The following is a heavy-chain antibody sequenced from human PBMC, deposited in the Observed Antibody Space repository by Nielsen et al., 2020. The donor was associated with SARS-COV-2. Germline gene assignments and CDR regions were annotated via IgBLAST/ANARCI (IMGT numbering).Heavy chain of an antibody. V-gene: IGHV3-7*04. Sequence: GESLKISCVASGFSFSSFSMNWVRQAPRKGLEWVANIKEDGSEKYYVDSVKGRFTISRDIAKNSLYLQMNSLRAEDTAVYYCARGVDYSWSALYGPLEYYYYMDVWGRGTTVTVSS. J-gene: IGHJ6*03. D-gene: IGHD3-3*01. CDR3: ARGVDYSWSALYGPLEYYYYMDV. CDR2: IKEDGSEK. CDR1: GFSFSSFS.